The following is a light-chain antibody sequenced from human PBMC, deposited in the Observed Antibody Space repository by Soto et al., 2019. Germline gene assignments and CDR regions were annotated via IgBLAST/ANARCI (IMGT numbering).Light chain of an antibody. CDR3: QHYNNYSPT. Sequence: DIQMTQSTSALSASVGDRVTITCRASQSISNWLAWYQQKPGKAPNLLIYKASCLESGVPSRFSGSGSETEFTLTINRLQPDDSATYYCQHYNNYSPTFGGGTKVEIK. CDR1: QSISNW. J-gene: IGKJ4*01. CDR2: KAS. V-gene: IGKV1-5*03.